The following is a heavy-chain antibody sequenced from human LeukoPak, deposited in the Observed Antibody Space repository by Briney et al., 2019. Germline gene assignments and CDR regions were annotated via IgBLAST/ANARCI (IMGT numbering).Heavy chain of an antibody. Sequence: ASVKVSCKPSGHTFTSYYMHWVRQALGQGLEWMGIINPSGGDTSYAQKFQGRVTTTRDPSTSTVYMEVVSLRPEDTAVYYCARGCRVVPGVHNVGMTSYYNGMDVWGQGTTVTVSS. V-gene: IGHV1-46*01. CDR2: INPSGGDT. CDR3: ARGCRVVPGVHNVGMTSYYNGMDV. J-gene: IGHJ6*02. CDR1: GHTFTSYY. D-gene: IGHD2-2*01.